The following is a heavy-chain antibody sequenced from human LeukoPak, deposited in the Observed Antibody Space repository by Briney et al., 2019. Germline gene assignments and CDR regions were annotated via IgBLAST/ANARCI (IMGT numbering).Heavy chain of an antibody. CDR1: GYSISSGYY. Sequence: SETLSLTCALSGYSISSGYYWGCIRQPPGKGLEWLGRIYHSGSTYYNPSLKSRVTISVDTSKNQFSLKLSSVTAADTAVYYCARQSTYYFWSGYYRGDPNWFDPWGQGTLVTVSS. D-gene: IGHD3-3*01. CDR2: IYHSGST. V-gene: IGHV4-38-2*01. J-gene: IGHJ5*02. CDR3: ARQSTYYFWSGYYRGDPNWFDP.